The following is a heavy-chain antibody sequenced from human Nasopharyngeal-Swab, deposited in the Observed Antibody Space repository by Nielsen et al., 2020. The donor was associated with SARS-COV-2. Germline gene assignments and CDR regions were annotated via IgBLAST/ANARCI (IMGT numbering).Heavy chain of an antibody. CDR2: INPSGGST. V-gene: IGHV1-46*01. Sequence: ASVKVSCKASGYTFTSYYMHWVRQAPGQGLEWMGIINPSGGSTSYAQKFQGRVTMTRDTSTNTVYMELSSLRCEDTAVYYCASPRYSSSWSGHYYYYGMDVWGQGTTVTVSS. CDR3: ASPRYSSSWSGHYYYYGMDV. CDR1: GYTFTSYY. J-gene: IGHJ6*02. D-gene: IGHD6-13*01.